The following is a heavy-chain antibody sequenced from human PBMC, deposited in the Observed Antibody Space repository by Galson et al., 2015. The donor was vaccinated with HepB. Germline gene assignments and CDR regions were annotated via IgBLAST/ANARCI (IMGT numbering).Heavy chain of an antibody. CDR2: TYYRSKWYN. D-gene: IGHD4-17*01. CDR1: GDSVSSNSAA. J-gene: IGHJ3*02. V-gene: IGHV6-1*01. Sequence: AISGDSVSSNSAAWNWIRQSPSRGLEWLGRTYYRSKWYNDYAVSVKSRITINPDTSKNQFSLQLNSVTPEDTAVYYCARDPGRATVTQGAFDIWGQGTMVTVSS. CDR3: ARDPGRATVTQGAFDI.